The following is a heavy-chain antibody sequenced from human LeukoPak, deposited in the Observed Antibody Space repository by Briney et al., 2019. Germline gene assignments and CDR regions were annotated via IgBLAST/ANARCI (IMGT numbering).Heavy chain of an antibody. CDR1: GGSISSSTYY. CDR3: ARLRDGYNSLSPFDY. J-gene: IGHJ4*02. CDR2: MYYSGST. V-gene: IGHV4-39*01. D-gene: IGHD5-24*01. Sequence: SETLSLTCTVSGGSISSSTYYWGWIRQPPGKGLEWIGSMYYSGSTYYNSSLKSRVTMFVDTSKNQFSLKLISVTAADTAVYYCARLRDGYNSLSPFDYWGQGTLVTVSS.